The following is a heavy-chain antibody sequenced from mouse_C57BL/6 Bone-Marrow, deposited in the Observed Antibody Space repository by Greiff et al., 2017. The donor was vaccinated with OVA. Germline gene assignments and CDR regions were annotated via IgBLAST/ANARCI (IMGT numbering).Heavy chain of an antibody. D-gene: IGHD1-1*01. V-gene: IGHV1-63*01. J-gene: IGHJ1*03. Sequence: QVQLKESGAELVRPGTSVKMSCKASGYTFTNYWIGWAKQRPGHGLEWIGDIYPGGGYTNYNEKFKGKATLTADKSSSTAYMQFSSLTSEDSAIYYCALRAYYGSSFYWYFDVWGTGTTVTVSS. CDR1: GYTFTNYW. CDR2: IYPGGGYT. CDR3: ALRAYYGSSFYWYFDV.